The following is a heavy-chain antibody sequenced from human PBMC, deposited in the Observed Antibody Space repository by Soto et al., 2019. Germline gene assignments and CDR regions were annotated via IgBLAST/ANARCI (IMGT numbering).Heavy chain of an antibody. CDR3: ARPLWFGELPVEYYGMDV. Sequence: QVQLVQSGAEVKKPGSSVKVSCKASGGTFSSYAISWVRQAPGQGLEWMGGIIPIFGTANYAQKFQGRVTITADESTSTAYMELSSLRSEDTAVYYCARPLWFGELPVEYYGMDVWGQGTTVTVAS. CDR2: IIPIFGTA. D-gene: IGHD3-10*01. CDR1: GGTFSSYA. V-gene: IGHV1-69*01. J-gene: IGHJ6*02.